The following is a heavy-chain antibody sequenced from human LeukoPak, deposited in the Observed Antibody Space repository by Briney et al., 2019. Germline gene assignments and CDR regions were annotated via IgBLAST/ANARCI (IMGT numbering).Heavy chain of an antibody. Sequence: GGSLRLSCAASGFTFSSYSMNWVRQAPGKGLEWVAHIKQDGSEKYYVDSIKGRFTISRDNAKNLVYLQMNSLRAEDTAVYYCARGWNYAFRFDYWGQGTLVTVSS. CDR2: IKQDGSEK. CDR3: ARGWNYAFRFDY. J-gene: IGHJ4*02. V-gene: IGHV3-7*01. CDR1: GFTFSSYS. D-gene: IGHD1-7*01.